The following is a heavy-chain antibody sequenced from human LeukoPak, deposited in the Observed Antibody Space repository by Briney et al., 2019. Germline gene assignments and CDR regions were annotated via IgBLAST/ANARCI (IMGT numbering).Heavy chain of an antibody. D-gene: IGHD4-17*01. CDR1: GFTLSTYT. CDR2: ISSTSTTK. Sequence: PGGSLRLSCTASGFTLSTYTMNWVRQAPGKGLEWVSYISSTSTTKYYADSVKGRFTTSRDNSKNSLDLQMNRLTAEDTAVYYCARDRSLVDGDYGVWFDAWGQGSLVTVSS. V-gene: IGHV3-48*04. J-gene: IGHJ5*02. CDR3: ARDRSLVDGDYGVWFDA.